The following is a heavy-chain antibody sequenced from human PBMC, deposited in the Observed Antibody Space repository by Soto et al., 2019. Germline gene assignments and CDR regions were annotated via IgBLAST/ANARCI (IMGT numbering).Heavy chain of an antibody. CDR1: GGTFSSYA. V-gene: IGHV1-3*01. CDR3: ARERTTVSRFDY. D-gene: IGHD2-2*01. J-gene: IGHJ4*02. CDR2: INAGRGGT. Sequence: ASVKVSCKASGGTFSSYAIHWVRQAPGQRLEWMGWINAGRGGTKYSQKFQGRVTITRDTSASTADMELTSLTSEDTAVYYCARERTTVSRFDYWGRGTLVTVSS.